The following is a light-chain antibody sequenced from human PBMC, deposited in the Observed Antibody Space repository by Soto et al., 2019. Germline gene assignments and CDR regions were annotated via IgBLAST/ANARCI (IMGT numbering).Light chain of an antibody. J-gene: IGKJ4*01. CDR1: QGISTY. CDR3: QKYNSAPLT. Sequence: DIQMTQSPSSLSASVGGRVTITCRASQGISTYLAWYQQKPGKVPKLLIYAASTLQSGVPSRFSGSGSGTEFTLTISSLQPEDVATDYCQKYNSAPLTFGGGTKVESK. V-gene: IGKV1-27*01. CDR2: AAS.